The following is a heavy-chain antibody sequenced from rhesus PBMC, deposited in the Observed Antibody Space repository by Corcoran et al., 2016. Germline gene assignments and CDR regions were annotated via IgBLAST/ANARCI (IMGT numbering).Heavy chain of an antibody. Sequence: QVQLQESGPGLVKPSETLSLTCAVSGYSISGYYWSWIRQAPGKGLEWIGYITYSGSTSYNPSLKSRVTISRDTCKNQCSLKLSSVTAADTAVYYCARDWGGYSYSYLDYWGQGVLVTVSS. CDR2: ITYSGST. D-gene: IGHD5-12*01. V-gene: IGHV4-122*02. CDR1: GYSISGYY. CDR3: ARDWGGYSYSYLDY. J-gene: IGHJ4*01.